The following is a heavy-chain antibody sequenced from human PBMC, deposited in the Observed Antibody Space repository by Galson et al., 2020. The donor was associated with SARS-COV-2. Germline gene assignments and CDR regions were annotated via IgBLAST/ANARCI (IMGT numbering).Heavy chain of an antibody. Sequence: GGSLRLSCEASGFTLSNTWMTCARQAPGKGPEWVGRIKSITDGGTTDYAAPVKGRFTISRDDSKNTLSLQMNSLPTDDTAVYYCTTGQNLGTNCYWGQGTLVTVSS. V-gene: IGHV3-15*01. J-gene: IGHJ4*02. D-gene: IGHD3-16*01. CDR1: GFTLSNTW. CDR2: IKSITDGGTT. CDR3: TTGQNLGTNCY.